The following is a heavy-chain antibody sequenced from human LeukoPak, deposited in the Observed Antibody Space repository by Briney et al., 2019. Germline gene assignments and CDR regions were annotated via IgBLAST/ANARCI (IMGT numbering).Heavy chain of an antibody. CDR1: GFTFSSYG. CDR2: IRYDGSNK. V-gene: IGHV3-30*02. J-gene: IGHJ5*02. Sequence: GRSLRLSCAASGFTFSSYGMHWVRQAPGRGLEWVSFIRYDGSNKYYADSVKGRFTISRDNSKNTLYLQMNSLRAEDTAVYYCARGRGPMTTEHTWGQGTLVTVSS. D-gene: IGHD4-11*01. CDR3: ARGRGPMTTEHT.